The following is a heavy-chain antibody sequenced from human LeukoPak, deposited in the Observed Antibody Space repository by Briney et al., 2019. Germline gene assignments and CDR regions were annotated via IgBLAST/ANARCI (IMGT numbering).Heavy chain of an antibody. D-gene: IGHD3-10*01. V-gene: IGHV3-23*01. Sequence: GGSLRLSCAASGFTFSTYTMGWVRQAPGKGLEWVSFISGSGTSTYYADSVKGRFTISRDNSKNTLSLQMNSLRVEDTAVYYCAKDLYYGSGSKFDDWGQGTLVTVSS. CDR1: GFTFSTYT. CDR2: ISGSGTST. J-gene: IGHJ4*02. CDR3: AKDLYYGSGSKFDD.